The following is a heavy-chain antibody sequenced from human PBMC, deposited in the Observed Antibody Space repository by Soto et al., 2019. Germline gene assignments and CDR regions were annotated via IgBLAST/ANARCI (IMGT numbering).Heavy chain of an antibody. V-gene: IGHV1-8*01. CDR3: AIRITMIVADGFDH. J-gene: IGHJ5*02. CDR2: MNPNSGNT. CDR1: GYTFTSYD. D-gene: IGHD3-22*01. Sequence: QVQLVQSGAEVKKPGASVKVSCKASGYTFTSYDINWVRQATGQGLEWMGWMNPNSGNTGYAQKFQGRVTMTRNTXXSTAYMELSSLRSEDTAVYYCAIRITMIVADGFDHWGQGTLVTVSS.